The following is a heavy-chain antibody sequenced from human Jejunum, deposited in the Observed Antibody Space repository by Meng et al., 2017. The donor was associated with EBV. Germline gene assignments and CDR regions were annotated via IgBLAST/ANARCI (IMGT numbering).Heavy chain of an antibody. D-gene: IGHD6-13*01. CDR1: ECELPSYD. J-gene: IGHJ4*02. CDR2: MSPNSGNT. CDR3: ARGVAAGFDY. V-gene: IGHV1-8*02. Sequence: VRPGALVIYLGSDVEVSCKACECELPSYDIKWVRQATGQGPDWLGWMSPNSGNTGYAQKFQGRVTMTRDTCISTAYMELSSLGSEDTAVYYCARGVAAGFDYWGQGTLVTVSS.